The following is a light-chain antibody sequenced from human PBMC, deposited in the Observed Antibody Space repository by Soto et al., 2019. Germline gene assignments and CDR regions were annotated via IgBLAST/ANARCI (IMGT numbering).Light chain of an antibody. CDR1: QGISRY. CDR2: AAP. Sequence: IQLTQSPSSLSASLGDRVTITCRAGQGISRYLAWSQQNPGKAPKLLIYAAPTMHSAVPSRFSGSGSVTGFTLTSSSLQPEDFAQYYCQQHNSYPITFGRGTKVDIK. V-gene: IGKV1-9*01. CDR3: QQHNSYPIT. J-gene: IGKJ3*01.